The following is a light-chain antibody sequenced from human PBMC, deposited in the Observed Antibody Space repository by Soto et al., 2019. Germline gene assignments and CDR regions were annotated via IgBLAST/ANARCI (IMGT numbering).Light chain of an antibody. Sequence: DIQMTQSPSSLSASLGDSVTITCRASQGISSYLAWYQQKPGKVPKLLIYAASTLQSGVPSRFSGSGSGTDFTLTISSLQPEDVATYYCQKYNSAPWTFGQGTKVEIK. J-gene: IGKJ1*01. CDR2: AAS. CDR3: QKYNSAPWT. CDR1: QGISSY. V-gene: IGKV1-27*01.